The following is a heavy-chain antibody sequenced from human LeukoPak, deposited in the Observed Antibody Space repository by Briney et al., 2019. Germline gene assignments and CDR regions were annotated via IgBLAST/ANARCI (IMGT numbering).Heavy chain of an antibody. J-gene: IGHJ5*02. V-gene: IGHV3-73*01. CDR1: GFTFSGSA. CDR2: IRSKANSYAT. D-gene: IGHD3-10*01. CDR3: MGMVRGVIIDNL. Sequence: PGGSLRLSCAASGFTFSGSAMHWVRQASGKGLEGVGRIRSKANSYATAYAASVKGRFTISREDSKNTAYLQMNSLKTEDTAVYYCMGMVRGVIIDNLWGQGTRVTVSS.